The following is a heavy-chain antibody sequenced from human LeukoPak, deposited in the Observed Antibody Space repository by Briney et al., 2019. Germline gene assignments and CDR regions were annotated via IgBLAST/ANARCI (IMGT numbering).Heavy chain of an antibody. CDR3: ARDIYSSGWYSLVSSYYFDY. V-gene: IGHV1-18*01. J-gene: IGHJ4*02. D-gene: IGHD6-19*01. Sequence: ASVKVSCKASGYTFTSYGISWVRQAPGQGLEWMGWISAYNGNTNYAQKLQGRVTMTTDTSTSTAYMELRSLRSDDTAVYYCARDIYSSGWYSLVSSYYFDYWGQGTLVTVSS. CDR1: GYTFTSYG. CDR2: ISAYNGNT.